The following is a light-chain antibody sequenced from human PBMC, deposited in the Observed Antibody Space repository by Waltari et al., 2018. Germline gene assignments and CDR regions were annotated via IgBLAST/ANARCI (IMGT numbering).Light chain of an antibody. CDR3: QYYGASRGPIT. Sequence: EIVLTQSPGTLSLSPGETATLSWRASQSVSGSYLAWNQQKPGQAPRPLIYGASSRATGIPDRFSGSGSGTDFTLTISRLEPEDFGVYYCQYYGASRGPITFGQGTRLEIK. V-gene: IGKV3-20*01. J-gene: IGKJ5*01. CDR1: QSVSGSY. CDR2: GAS.